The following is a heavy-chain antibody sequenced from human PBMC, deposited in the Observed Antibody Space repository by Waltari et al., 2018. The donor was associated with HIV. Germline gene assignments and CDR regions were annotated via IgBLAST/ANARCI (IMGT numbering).Heavy chain of an antibody. V-gene: IGHV3-30*02. Sequence: QVQLVESGGGVVQPGGSLRLSCAASGFTFSSYGMHWVRQATGKGLEWVAFIRYDGSNKYYADSVKGRFTISRDNSKNTLYLQMNSLRAEDTAVYYCAKGGTTVVSNWYFALWGRGTLVTVSS. J-gene: IGHJ2*01. CDR1: GFTFSSYG. CDR2: IRYDGSNK. D-gene: IGHD4-17*01. CDR3: AKGGTTVVSNWYFAL.